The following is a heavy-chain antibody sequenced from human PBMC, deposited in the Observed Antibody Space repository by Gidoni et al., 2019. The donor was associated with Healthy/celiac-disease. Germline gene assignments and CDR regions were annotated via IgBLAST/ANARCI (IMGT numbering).Heavy chain of an antibody. CDR1: GGSISRGDYY. D-gene: IGHD5-12*01. V-gene: IGHV4-30-4*01. J-gene: IGHJ4*02. CDR2: IYYSGST. CDR3: ARAVATSAPYIDY. Sequence: QVQLQESGPGLVKPSQTLSLTCTVSGGSISRGDYYWSWIRQPPGKGLGWIGYIYYSGSTYYNPSLKSRVTISVDTSKNQFSLKLSSVTAADTAVYYCARAVATSAPYIDYWGQGTLVTVSS.